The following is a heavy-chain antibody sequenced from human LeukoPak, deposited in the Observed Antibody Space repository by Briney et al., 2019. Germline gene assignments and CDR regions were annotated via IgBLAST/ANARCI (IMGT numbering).Heavy chain of an antibody. D-gene: IGHD5-24*01. CDR3: ARGLRWLQSHGDY. J-gene: IGHJ4*02. Sequence: GASVNVSCKASGYTFTGYGITWVRQAPGQGLEWMGWISAYNDNTNYAQKFQGRVTLTTDTSTSTAYMELRSLRSDDTAVYYCARGLRWLQSHGDYWGQGTLVTVSS. CDR1: GYTFTGYG. CDR2: ISAYNDNT. V-gene: IGHV1-18*01.